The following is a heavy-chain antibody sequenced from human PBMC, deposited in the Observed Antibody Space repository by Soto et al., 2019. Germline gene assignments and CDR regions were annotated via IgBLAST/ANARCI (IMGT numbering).Heavy chain of an antibody. V-gene: IGHV4-34*01. Sequence: SETLSLTCAGYGGSFSGYDCSWIRQPPWKGLEWIGEINHSGSTNYNPSLKSRVTISVDTSKNQFSLKLGSVTAADTALYYCARGQYDFWSGYFYQWFDPWGQCTLVAVSS. CDR2: INHSGST. D-gene: IGHD3-3*01. J-gene: IGHJ5*02. CDR3: ARGQYDFWSGYFYQWFDP. CDR1: GGSFSGYD.